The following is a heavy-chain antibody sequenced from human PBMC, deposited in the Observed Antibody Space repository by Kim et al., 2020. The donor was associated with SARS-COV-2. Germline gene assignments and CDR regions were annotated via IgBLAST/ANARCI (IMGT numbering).Heavy chain of an antibody. J-gene: IGHJ6*02. CDR1: GYSFTSYW. V-gene: IGHV5-10-1*01. CDR2: IDPSDSYT. CDR3: ASSGKAVAPNYYYYGMDV. D-gene: IGHD6-19*01. Sequence: GESLKISCKGSGYSFTSYWISWVRQMPGKGLEWMGRIDPSDSYTNYSPSFQGHVTISADKSISTAYLQWSSLKASDTAMYYCASSGKAVAPNYYYYGMDVWGQGTTVTVSS.